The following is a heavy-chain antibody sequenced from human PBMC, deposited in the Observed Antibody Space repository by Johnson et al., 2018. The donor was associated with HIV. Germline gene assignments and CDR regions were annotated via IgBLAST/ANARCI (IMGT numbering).Heavy chain of an antibody. CDR2: ISYDGSNK. CDR3: AKASSDSSGYADL. CDR1: GFTFSSYA. D-gene: IGHD3-22*01. Sequence: QVQLVESGGGLVQPGRSLRLSCAASGFTFSSYAMHWVRQAPGKGLEWVAVISYDGSNKFYADSVKGRFTISRDNSKKTLYLEMNSLRSGDTAVYYCAKASSDSSGYADLWGQGTMVIVSS. J-gene: IGHJ3*01. V-gene: IGHV3-30-3*01.